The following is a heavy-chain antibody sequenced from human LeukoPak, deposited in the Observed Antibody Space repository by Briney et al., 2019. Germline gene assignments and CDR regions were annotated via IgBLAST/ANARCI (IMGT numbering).Heavy chain of an antibody. V-gene: IGHV3-66*01. CDR2: IYSGGST. CDR1: GFTFSRYS. D-gene: IGHD1-26*01. J-gene: IGHJ4*02. Sequence: GGSLRLSCAASGFTFSRYSMNWVRQAPGKGLEWVSVIYSGGSTYYADSVKGRFTISRDNSKNTLYLQMNSLRAEDTAVYYCARRSVGYYFDYWGQGNLVTVSS. CDR3: ARRSVGYYFDY.